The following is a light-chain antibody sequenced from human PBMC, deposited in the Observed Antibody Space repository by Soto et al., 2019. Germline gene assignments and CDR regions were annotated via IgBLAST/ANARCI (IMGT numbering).Light chain of an antibody. Sequence: EVVLTQSPGTLSLSPGERATLSCRASQSVSNNYFAWYQQKPGQAPRLLIFGSSDRATGIPDRFSGRGSGTDFTLTISILEPEDFAVYYCQQYGSSPPYTFGQGTKLEIK. J-gene: IGKJ2*01. V-gene: IGKV3-20*01. CDR1: QSVSNNY. CDR3: QQYGSSPPYT. CDR2: GSS.